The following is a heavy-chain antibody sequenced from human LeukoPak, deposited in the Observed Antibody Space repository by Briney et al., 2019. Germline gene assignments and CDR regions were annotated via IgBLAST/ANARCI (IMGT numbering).Heavy chain of an antibody. CDR1: GFTFSNAW. Sequence: GGSLRLSCAASGFTFSNAWMSWIRQAPGKGLEWVSYISSSGSTIYYADSVKGRFTISRDKSKNTLYLQMNSLRAEDTAVYYCARKTDSGGQGDYWGPGTLVTVSS. CDR3: ARKTDSGGQGDY. J-gene: IGHJ4*02. CDR2: ISSSGSTI. D-gene: IGHD3-22*01. V-gene: IGHV3-11*04.